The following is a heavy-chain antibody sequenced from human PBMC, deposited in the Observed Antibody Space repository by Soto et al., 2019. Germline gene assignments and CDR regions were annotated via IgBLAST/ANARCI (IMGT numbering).Heavy chain of an antibody. V-gene: IGHV3-7*01. CDR2: ISPDGSVK. J-gene: IGHJ5*02. CDR3: ASLLGTATTLLS. Sequence: GGSLRLSCAASGFSFSTSWMSWVRQAPGRGLEWVASISPDGSVKHYVDSVKGRFTISRDNAENSVFLQMNSLRADDTAVCYCASLLGTATTLLSWGQGALVTVSS. D-gene: IGHD1-1*01. CDR1: GFSFSTSW.